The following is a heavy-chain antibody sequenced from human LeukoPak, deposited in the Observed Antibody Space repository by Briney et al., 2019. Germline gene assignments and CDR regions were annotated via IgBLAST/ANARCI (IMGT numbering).Heavy chain of an antibody. CDR1: GGSFSGYY. CDR2: IDHSGNA. J-gene: IGHJ4*02. Sequence: PSGTLSLTCAVYGGSFSGYYWSWIRQSPGMGLQWIAEIDHSGNANYNPSLKSRVTILVDTSKNQFSLRLNSVTAADTAVYYCARGLRPTIAIFGLPRGPYFDSWGQGTLVTVSS. D-gene: IGHD3-3*01. V-gene: IGHV4-34*01. CDR3: ARGLRPTIAIFGLPRGPYFDS.